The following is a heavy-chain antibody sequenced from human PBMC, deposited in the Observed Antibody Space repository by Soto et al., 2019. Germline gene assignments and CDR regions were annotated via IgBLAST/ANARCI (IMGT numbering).Heavy chain of an antibody. CDR2: IGNSGGLT. CDR3: ANIHTASANFDY. Sequence: TGGSLRLSCTASGFTFSSNAIGWVRQAPGKGLEWVSSIGNSGGLTVYADSVKGRFTISRDNSRNTVFLQMNSLRAEDTAVYYCANIHTASANFDYWGQGTLVTVSS. D-gene: IGHD2-2*02. CDR1: GFTFSSNA. J-gene: IGHJ4*02. V-gene: IGHV3-23*01.